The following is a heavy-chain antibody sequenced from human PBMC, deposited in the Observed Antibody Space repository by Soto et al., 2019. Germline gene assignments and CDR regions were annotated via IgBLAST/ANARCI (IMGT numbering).Heavy chain of an antibody. V-gene: IGHV1-3*01. D-gene: IGHD6-13*01. CDR1: GYTLSNYA. J-gene: IGHJ5*02. CDR2: INAGNGDI. Sequence: QVQVVQSGAEVKKPGASVKVSCKASGYTLSNYAMHWVRQAPGQRLEWMGWINAGNGDIKYSQKFQGRVSITRDTSAKTTYMELSSLRFEDTAVYCCAREGEGRAAAGRVSSGQGTLVTVSA. CDR3: AREGEGRAAAGRVS.